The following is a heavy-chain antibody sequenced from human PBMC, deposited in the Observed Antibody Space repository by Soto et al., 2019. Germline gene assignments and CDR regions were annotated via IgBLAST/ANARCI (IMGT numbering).Heavy chain of an antibody. J-gene: IGHJ5*02. V-gene: IGHV1-18*04. D-gene: IGHD2-15*01. Sequence: ASVKVSCKASGYAFTSYGISWVRQAPGQGLEWMGWISAYNGNTNYAQKLQGRVTMTTDTSTSTAYMELRSLRSDDTAVYYCARGTTSRGYCSGGSCYLLFAWFDPWGQGTLVTVSS. CDR1: GYAFTSYG. CDR2: ISAYNGNT. CDR3: ARGTTSRGYCSGGSCYLLFAWFDP.